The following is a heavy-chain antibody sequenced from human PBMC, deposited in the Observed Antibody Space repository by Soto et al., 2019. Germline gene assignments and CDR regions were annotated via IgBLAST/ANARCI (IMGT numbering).Heavy chain of an antibody. CDR3: ARDGYCSGGSCYSQVFDY. CDR2: ISSSSSTI. CDR1: GFAFSSYS. D-gene: IGHD2-15*01. Sequence: GGSLRLSCAASGFAFSSYSMNWVRQAPGKGLEWVSYISSSSSTIYYADSVKGRFTISRDNAKNSLYLQMNSLRAEDTAVYYCARDGYCSGGSCYSQVFDYWGQGTLVTVSS. V-gene: IGHV3-48*01. J-gene: IGHJ4*02.